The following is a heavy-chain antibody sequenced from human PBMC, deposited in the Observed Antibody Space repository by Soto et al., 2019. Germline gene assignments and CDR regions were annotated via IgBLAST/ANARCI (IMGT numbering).Heavy chain of an antibody. CDR3: ARDKDWAFDY. Sequence: SVKGRFTVSRDNAKNSLLLLMNSLRAEETAVYYCARDKDWAFDYWGQGTQVTVSS. D-gene: IGHD3-9*01. J-gene: IGHJ4*02. V-gene: IGHV3-48*03.